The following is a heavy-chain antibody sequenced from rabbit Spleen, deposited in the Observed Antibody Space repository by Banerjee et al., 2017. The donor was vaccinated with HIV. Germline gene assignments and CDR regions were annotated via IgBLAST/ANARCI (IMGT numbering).Heavy chain of an antibody. CDR1: GFSFNSGYD. D-gene: IGHD6-1*01. V-gene: IGHV1S45*01. CDR2: IYAGSSGST. CDR3: ARDADASFSTYGMDL. J-gene: IGHJ6*01. Sequence: QEQLEESGGDLVKPGASLTLTCKASGFSFNSGYDMCWVRQAPGKGLEWVACIYAGSSGSTYSEAWAKGRFSISKTTSTTVALQKTSLTAADAATYFCARDADASFSTYGMDLWGPGTLVTVS.